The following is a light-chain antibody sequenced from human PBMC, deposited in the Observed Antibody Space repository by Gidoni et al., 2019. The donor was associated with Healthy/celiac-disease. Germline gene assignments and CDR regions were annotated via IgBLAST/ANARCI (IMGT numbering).Light chain of an antibody. J-gene: IGLJ3*02. Sequence: LTQPASVSGSPGQSITISCTGTTSDVGGYNYVSWYQQHPGKAHKLMIYDVSNRPSGVSNRFSGSKSGNPASLTISGLQAEDEADYYCSSYTSSSTWVFGGGTKLTVL. CDR3: SSYTSSSTWV. CDR2: DVS. CDR1: TSDVGGYNY. V-gene: IGLV2-14*01.